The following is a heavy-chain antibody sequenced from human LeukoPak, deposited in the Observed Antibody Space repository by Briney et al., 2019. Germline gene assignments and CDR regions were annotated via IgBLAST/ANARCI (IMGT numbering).Heavy chain of an antibody. J-gene: IGHJ5*02. Sequence: GGSLRLSCAASGFTFSSYGMHWVRQAPGKGLEWVAVIWYDGSNKYYADSVKGRFTISRDNSKNTLYLQMNSLRAEDTAVYYCACYNNWFDPWGQGTLVTVSS. CDR1: GFTFSSYG. CDR2: IWYDGSNK. D-gene: IGHD2-15*01. CDR3: ACYNNWFDP. V-gene: IGHV3-33*01.